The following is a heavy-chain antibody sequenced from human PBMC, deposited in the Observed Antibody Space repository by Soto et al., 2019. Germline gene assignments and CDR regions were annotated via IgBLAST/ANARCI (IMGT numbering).Heavy chain of an antibody. CDR2: ISSSGSTI. CDR1: GFTFSDYY. V-gene: IGHV3-11*01. Sequence: PGGSLRLSCAASGFTFSDYYMSWIRQAPGKGLEWVSYISSSGSTIYYADSVKGRFTISRDNAKNSLYLQMNSLRAEDTAVYYCARGHFTMVRGVIRGNYYYYYGMDVWGQGTTVTVSS. CDR3: ARGHFTMVRGVIRGNYYYYYGMDV. J-gene: IGHJ6*02. D-gene: IGHD3-10*01.